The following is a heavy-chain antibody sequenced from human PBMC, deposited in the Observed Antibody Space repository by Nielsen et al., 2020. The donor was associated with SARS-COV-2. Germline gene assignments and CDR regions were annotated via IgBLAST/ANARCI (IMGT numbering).Heavy chain of an antibody. V-gene: IGHV3-33*01. J-gene: IGHJ4*02. Sequence: WIRQPPGKGLEWVAVIWYDGSNKYYADSVKGRFTISRDNSKNTLYLQMNSLRAEDTAVYYCASRVYYYGSGSYHGGFDYWGQGTLVTVSS. CDR3: ASRVYYYGSGSYHGGFDY. CDR2: IWYDGSNK. D-gene: IGHD3-10*01.